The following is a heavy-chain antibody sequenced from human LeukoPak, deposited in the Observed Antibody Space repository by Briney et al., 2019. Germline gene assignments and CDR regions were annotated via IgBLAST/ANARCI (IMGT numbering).Heavy chain of an antibody. CDR1: RYTFTGYY. D-gene: IGHD3-22*01. CDR2: INVNKGNT. V-gene: IGHV1-18*04. Sequence: ASVKVSCKASRYTFTGYYMHWVRQAPGQGLEWMGWINVNKGNTNYAQKFQGRITVTTDTSTSTAYMELRSLRSDDTAVYYCARDSDSTGNYLDYFDYWGQGTLVTVSS. J-gene: IGHJ4*02. CDR3: ARDSDSTGNYLDYFDY.